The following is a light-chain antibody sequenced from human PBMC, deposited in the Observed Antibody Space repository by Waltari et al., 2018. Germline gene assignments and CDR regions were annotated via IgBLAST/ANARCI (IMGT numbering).Light chain of an antibody. CDR1: QSVSST. CDR3: QQYYNWLWT. V-gene: IGKV3-15*01. Sequence: EIVMTQSPATLSVSLGERATLSCRASQSVSSTLVWYQQRPGQAPRLLIYGASTRATGVPARFSGSGSGTEFTLTISSLQSEDFAIYYCQQYYNWLWTFGQGTKVEIK. CDR2: GAS. J-gene: IGKJ1*01.